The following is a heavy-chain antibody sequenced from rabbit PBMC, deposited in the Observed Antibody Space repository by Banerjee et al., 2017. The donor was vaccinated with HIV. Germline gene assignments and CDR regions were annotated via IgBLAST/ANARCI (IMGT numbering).Heavy chain of an antibody. V-gene: IGHV1S40*01. CDR3: ARADYDNYSYGPFDL. D-gene: IGHD6-1*01. J-gene: IGHJ4*01. CDR1: GFSFNNNYY. Sequence: QSLEESGGDLVKPGASLTLTCTASGFSFNNNYYMCWVRQAPGKGLEWIGCIYSGDGSTYYASWAKGRFTISKASSTTVTLQMTSLTAADTATYFCARADYDNYSYGPFDLWGPGTLVTVS. CDR2: IYSGDGST.